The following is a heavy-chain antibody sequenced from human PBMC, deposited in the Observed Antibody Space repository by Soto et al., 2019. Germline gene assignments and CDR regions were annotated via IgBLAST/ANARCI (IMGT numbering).Heavy chain of an antibody. CDR2: IYYSGSP. V-gene: IGHV4-39*01. CDR1: GGSISSSSYF. J-gene: IGHJ4*02. CDR3: ARRHAAMTFDC. D-gene: IGHD2-2*01. Sequence: QLQLQESGPGLVKPSETLALTCTVSGGSISSSSYFWGWIRQPPGKGLEWIGNIYYSGSPYYNPSLNSRVTISVDTSKNQLSLKLSSVTAADTAVYYCARRHAAMTFDCWGQGTLVTVSS.